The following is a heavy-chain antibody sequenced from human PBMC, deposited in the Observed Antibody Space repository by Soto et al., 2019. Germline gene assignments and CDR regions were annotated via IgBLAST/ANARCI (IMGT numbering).Heavy chain of an antibody. CDR1: GYTFTGYY. D-gene: IGHD2-15*01. CDR2: INPNSGGT. CDR3: ARVSSVFVVVDSNWFDP. Sequence: ASVKVSCKASGYTFTGYYMHWVRQAPGQGLEWMGWINPNSGGTNYAQKFQGRVTMTGDTSISTAYMELSRLRSDDTAVYYCARVSSVFVVVDSNWFDPWGQGTLVTVSS. V-gene: IGHV1-2*02. J-gene: IGHJ5*02.